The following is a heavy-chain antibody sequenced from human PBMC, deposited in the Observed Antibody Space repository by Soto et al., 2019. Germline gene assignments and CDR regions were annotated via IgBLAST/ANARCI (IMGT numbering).Heavy chain of an antibody. CDR3: ARGRRRYFVWPPSRWFDP. CDR1: GGSFSGYY. CDR2: INHSGST. V-gene: IGHV4-34*01. Sequence: QVQLQQWGAGLLKPSETLSLTCAVYGGSFSGYYWSWIRQPPGKGLEWIGEINHSGSTNYNPSLKSRVTISVDTSKNQISLKLSSVTAADTAVYYCARGRRRYFVWPPSRWFDPWGQGTLVTVSS. J-gene: IGHJ5*02. D-gene: IGHD3-9*01.